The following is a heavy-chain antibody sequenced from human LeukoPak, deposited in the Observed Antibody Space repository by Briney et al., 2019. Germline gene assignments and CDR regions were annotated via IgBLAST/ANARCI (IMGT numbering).Heavy chain of an antibody. V-gene: IGHV3-11*03. CDR1: GFTLKNAW. CDR3: ARAIAVTPWYFDL. Sequence: PGGSLRLSCVASGFTLKNAWMSWVRQAPGKGLEWISYIRSSGSDTNYADSVRGRFTISRDNAKNSLYLQMNSLRAEDTAVYYCARAIAVTPWYFDLWGRGTLVTVSS. J-gene: IGHJ2*01. CDR2: IRSSGSDT. D-gene: IGHD6-19*01.